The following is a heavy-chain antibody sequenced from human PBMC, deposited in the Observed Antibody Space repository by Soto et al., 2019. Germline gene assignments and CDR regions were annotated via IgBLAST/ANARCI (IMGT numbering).Heavy chain of an antibody. D-gene: IGHD3-10*01. CDR2: IKQDGSEK. J-gene: IGHJ5*02. V-gene: IGHV3-7*01. CDR3: ARDKYYGSGSYVPPASHGPWFDP. Sequence: EVQLVESGGGLVQPGGSLRLSCAASGFTFSSYWMSWVRQAPGKGLEWVANIKQDGSEKYYVDSVKGRFTISRDNAKNSLYLQMNSLRAEDTAVYYCARDKYYGSGSYVPPASHGPWFDPWGQGTLVTVSS. CDR1: GFTFSSYW.